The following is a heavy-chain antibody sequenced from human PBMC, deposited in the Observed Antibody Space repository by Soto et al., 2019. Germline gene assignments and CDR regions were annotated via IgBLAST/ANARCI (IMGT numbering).Heavy chain of an antibody. J-gene: IGHJ4*02. CDR2: IYYSGST. Sequence: SETLSLTCTVSGGSISSYYWSWIRQPPGKGLEWIGYIYYSGSTNYNPSLKSRVTISVDTSKNQFSLKLSSVTAADTAVYYCASAPRGNYGYPSYFDYWGQGTPVTVSS. CDR1: GGSISSYY. V-gene: IGHV4-59*01. CDR3: ASAPRGNYGYPSYFDY. D-gene: IGHD3-10*01.